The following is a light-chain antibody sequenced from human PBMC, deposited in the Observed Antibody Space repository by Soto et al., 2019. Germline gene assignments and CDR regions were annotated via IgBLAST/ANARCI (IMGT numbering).Light chain of an antibody. CDR1: QSLLHSNGYNY. Sequence: DIVMTQSPLSLPVTPGEPASISCRSTQSLLHSNGYNYLDWYLQKPGQSPQLLISLGSNRASGVPDMFSGSGSDTDFTLKISRVEAEDVGVYYCMQALQTPYTFGQGTKLEIK. J-gene: IGKJ2*01. CDR2: LGS. V-gene: IGKV2-28*01. CDR3: MQALQTPYT.